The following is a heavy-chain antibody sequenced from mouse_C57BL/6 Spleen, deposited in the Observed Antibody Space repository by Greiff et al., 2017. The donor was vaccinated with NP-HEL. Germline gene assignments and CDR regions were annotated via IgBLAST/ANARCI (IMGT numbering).Heavy chain of an antibody. J-gene: IGHJ3*01. CDR2: ISSGGSYT. CDR1: GFTFSSYG. D-gene: IGHD2-1*01. CDR3: ARHSGHGNGFAY. V-gene: IGHV5-6*01. Sequence: EVHLVESGGDLVKPGGSLKLSCAASGFTFSSYGMSWVRQTPDKRLEWVATISSGGSYTYYPDSVKGRFTISRDNAKNTLYLQMSSLKSEDTAMYYCARHSGHGNGFAYWGQGTLVTVSA.